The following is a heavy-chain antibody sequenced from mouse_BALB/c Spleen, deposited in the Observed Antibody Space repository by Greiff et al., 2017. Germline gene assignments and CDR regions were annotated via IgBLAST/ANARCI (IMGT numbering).Heavy chain of an antibody. CDR2: IYPYNGGT. J-gene: IGHJ3*01. D-gene: IGHD1-1*01. CDR1: GCSFTDYN. CDR3: ERDYGSSYDWFAY. Sequence: EVQLQQSGPKLVKPGASLKLSCTASGCSFTDYNMSWVKQSHGKSLEWIGYIYPYNGGTGYNQKFQSQATLTVDNSSSTAYMELRSLTSEDSAVYYCERDYGSSYDWFAYWGQGTLVTVSA. V-gene: IGHV1S29*02.